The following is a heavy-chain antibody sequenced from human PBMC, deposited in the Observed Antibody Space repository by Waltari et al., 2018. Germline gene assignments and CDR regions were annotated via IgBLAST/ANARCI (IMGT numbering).Heavy chain of an antibody. Sequence: QVQLQESGPGLVKPSETLSLTCTVSGGSISSYYWSWIRRPPGKGLEWSGYIDYSWSTNYNPSLKSRVTISVDTSKNQFSLKLSSVTAADTAVYYCATSYDSSGFDAFDIWGQGTMVTVSS. CDR1: GGSISSYY. V-gene: IGHV4-59*01. CDR2: IDYSWST. J-gene: IGHJ3*02. CDR3: ATSYDSSGFDAFDI. D-gene: IGHD3-22*01.